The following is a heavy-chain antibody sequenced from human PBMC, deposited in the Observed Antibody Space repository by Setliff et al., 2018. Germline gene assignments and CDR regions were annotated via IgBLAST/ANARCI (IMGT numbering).Heavy chain of an antibody. J-gene: IGHJ4*02. V-gene: IGHV4-39*01. Sequence: PSETLSLTCAVSGGSISSSSYYWGWIRQSPGEGLEWIANIHYNGNLYCNPSLKNRATISMDTSKIQFSLKLSSVTAADTAVYYCARTYNFWSGYFDYWGQGTLVTVSS. CDR3: ARTYNFWSGYFDY. CDR1: GGSISSSSYY. D-gene: IGHD3-3*01. CDR2: IHYNGNL.